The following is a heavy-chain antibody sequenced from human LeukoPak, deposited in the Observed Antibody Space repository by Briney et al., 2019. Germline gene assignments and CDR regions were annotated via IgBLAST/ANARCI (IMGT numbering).Heavy chain of an antibody. CDR3: AKEGDTAMGDY. Sequence: GRSLRLSCAASGFTFSNYCMHWVRQVPGKKLEWVAVISYDGSNKYYADSVKGRFTISRDNSKNTLYLQMNSLRAEDTAVYYCAKEGDTAMGDYWGQGTLVTVSS. J-gene: IGHJ4*02. D-gene: IGHD5-18*01. CDR2: ISYDGSNK. V-gene: IGHV3-30*18. CDR1: GFTFSNYC.